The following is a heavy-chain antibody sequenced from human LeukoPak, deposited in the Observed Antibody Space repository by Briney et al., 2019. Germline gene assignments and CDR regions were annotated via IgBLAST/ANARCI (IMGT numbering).Heavy chain of an antibody. CDR3: ARDRDYYDSSGYYYFDY. J-gene: IGHJ4*02. V-gene: IGHV1-46*01. CDR2: INPSGGST. Sequence: ASVKVSCKASGYTFTSYYMHWVRQAPGQGLEWMGIINPSGGSTSYAQKFQGRVTMTRDTSTSTVYMELSSLRSEDTVVYYCARDRDYYDSSGYYYFDYWGQGTLVTVSS. CDR1: GYTFTSYY. D-gene: IGHD3-22*01.